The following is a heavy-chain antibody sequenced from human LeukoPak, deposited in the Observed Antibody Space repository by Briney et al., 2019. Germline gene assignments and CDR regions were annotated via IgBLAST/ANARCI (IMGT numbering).Heavy chain of an antibody. Sequence: GGSLRLSCAGSGFSFSSYGMHWVRQAPGKGLEWVAVISYDGSNKYYADSVKGRFTISRDNSKNTLYLQVNSLRPEDTAVYYCAKDRSLRQQLPLGRFECWGQGTLVTVSS. V-gene: IGHV3-30*19. CDR2: ISYDGSNK. D-gene: IGHD6-13*01. CDR3: AKDRSLRQQLPLGRFEC. J-gene: IGHJ4*02. CDR1: GFSFSSYG.